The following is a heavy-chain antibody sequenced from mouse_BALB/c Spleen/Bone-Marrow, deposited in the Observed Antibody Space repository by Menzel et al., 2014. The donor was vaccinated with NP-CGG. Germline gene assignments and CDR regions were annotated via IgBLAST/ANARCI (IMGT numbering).Heavy chain of an antibody. D-gene: IGHD2-1*01. V-gene: IGHV14-3*02. J-gene: IGHJ4*01. CDR2: IDTANGNT. CDR1: GFNIKDTY. Sequence: VQLQQSGAELVKPGASVKLSCTVSGFNIKDTYMHWVKQRPEQGLEWIGRIDTANGNTKYDPKFQGKATITADTSSNTAYLQLSSLTSEDTAVYYCARYGNGLMDYWGQGTSVTVSS. CDR3: ARYGNGLMDY.